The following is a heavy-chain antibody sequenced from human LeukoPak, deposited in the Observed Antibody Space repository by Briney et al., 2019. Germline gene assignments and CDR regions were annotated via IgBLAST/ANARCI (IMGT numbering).Heavy chain of an antibody. CDR2: ISGSGATI. J-gene: IGHJ4*02. V-gene: IGHV3-23*01. D-gene: IGHD5-12*01. CDR1: GFTFSTYA. Sequence: GGSLRLSCAGSGFTFSTYAMTWVRQAPGKGLEWVSIISGSGATIYYADFVKGRFTISRDNSKNTLYLQMNSLRGEDTAVYYCAKRLEVVATTIDYWGQGTLVTVSS. CDR3: AKRLEVVATTIDY.